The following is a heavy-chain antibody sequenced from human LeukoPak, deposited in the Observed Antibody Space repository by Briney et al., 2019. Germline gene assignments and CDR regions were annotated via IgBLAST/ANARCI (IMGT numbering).Heavy chain of an antibody. CDR3: ARDSPYSSSWYGWFDP. CDR1: GYTFTGYY. D-gene: IGHD6-13*01. Sequence: GASVKVSCKASGYTFTGYYMHWVRQAPGQGLECMGWINPNSGGTNYAQKFQGRVTMTRDTSISTAYMELSRLRSDDTAVYYCARDSPYSSSWYGWFDPWGQGTLVTVSS. J-gene: IGHJ5*02. CDR2: INPNSGGT. V-gene: IGHV1-2*02.